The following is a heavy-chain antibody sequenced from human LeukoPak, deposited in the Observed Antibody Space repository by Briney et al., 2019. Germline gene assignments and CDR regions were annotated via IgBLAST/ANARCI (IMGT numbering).Heavy chain of an antibody. V-gene: IGHV4-59*01. D-gene: IGHD5-24*01. CDR2: IYYSGST. CDR1: GGSISSYY. CDR3: ARLYVGMATIDY. J-gene: IGHJ4*02. Sequence: SETLSLTCTVPGGSISSYYWSWIRQPPGKGLEWIGYIYYSGSTNYNPSLKSRVTISVDTSKNQFSLKLSSVTAADTAVYYCARLYVGMATIDYWGQGTLVTVSS.